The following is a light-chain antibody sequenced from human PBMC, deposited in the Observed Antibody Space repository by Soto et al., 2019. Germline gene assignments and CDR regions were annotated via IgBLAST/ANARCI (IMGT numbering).Light chain of an antibody. CDR2: GAS. CDR1: QTISNY. J-gene: IGKJ2*01. CDR3: QHSYGNLRT. V-gene: IGKV1-39*01. Sequence: DIQMTQSPSSLSASVGDRVTITCRASQTISNYLSWYQQRPGKAPYLLIYGASNLEAGVPSRFSGSGSGTDFTLTISSLQPEDFATYYCQHSYGNLRTFGQGTKVEIK.